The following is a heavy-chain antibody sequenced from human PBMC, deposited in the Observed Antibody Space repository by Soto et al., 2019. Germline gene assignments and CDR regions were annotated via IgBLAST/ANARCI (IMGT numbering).Heavy chain of an antibody. CDR2: ISYDGSSR. CDR1: GFTFSTCG. CDR3: ATRFSSGWSRYDYFGP. J-gene: IGHJ5*02. D-gene: IGHD6-19*01. Sequence: GGSLRLSCAVSGFTFSTCGMHWVRQAPGKGLDWVAVISYDGSSRYYADSVKGRFTISRDNSKNTLYLQMTGLRDDDTAVYFCATRFSSGWSRYDYFGPWGQGTLVTVSS. V-gene: IGHV3-30*03.